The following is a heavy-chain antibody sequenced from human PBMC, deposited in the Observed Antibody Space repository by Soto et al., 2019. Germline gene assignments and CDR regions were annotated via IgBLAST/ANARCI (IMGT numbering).Heavy chain of an antibody. CDR1: GGTFTTYS. Sequence: QVQLGQSGAEVKKPGSSVKASCKASGGTFTTYSITWVRRAPGQGLEWMGEIIPIFGTANYAQKFQGRVTITADESTSTAYMELSSLRSEDTAVYYCARDGGRHSGGIDYWGQGTLVTVSS. CDR2: IIPIFGTA. J-gene: IGHJ4*02. CDR3: ARDGGRHSGGIDY. V-gene: IGHV1-69*01. D-gene: IGHD1-26*01.